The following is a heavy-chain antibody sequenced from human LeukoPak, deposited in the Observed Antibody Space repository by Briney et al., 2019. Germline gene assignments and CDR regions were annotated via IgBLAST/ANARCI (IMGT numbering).Heavy chain of an antibody. D-gene: IGHD6-13*01. CDR1: GYSFSSYW. V-gene: IGHV5-51*01. Sequence: GESLKISCKGSGYSFSSYWIGWVRQMPGKGLEWMGIIYPGDSHTKYSPSFQGQVTISADKSITTAYLQWSSLKASDTAMYYCARRIAAAGTFDYWSQGTLVTVSS. CDR2: IYPGDSHT. J-gene: IGHJ4*02. CDR3: ARRIAAAGTFDY.